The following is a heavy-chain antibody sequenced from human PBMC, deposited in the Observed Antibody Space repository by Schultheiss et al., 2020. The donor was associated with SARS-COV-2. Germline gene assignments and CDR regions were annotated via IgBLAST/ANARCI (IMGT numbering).Heavy chain of an antibody. CDR3: ARAGLRVQLERLDYYYYYMDV. J-gene: IGHJ6*03. CDR2: INHSGST. D-gene: IGHD1-1*01. CDR1: GESFSGYY. V-gene: IGHV4-34*01. Sequence: SETLSLTCAVYGESFSGYYWSWIRQPPGKGLEWIGEINHSGSTNYNPSLKSRVTISVDTSKNQFSLQLNSVTPEDTAVHYCARAGLRVQLERLDYYYYYMDVWGKGTTVTVSS.